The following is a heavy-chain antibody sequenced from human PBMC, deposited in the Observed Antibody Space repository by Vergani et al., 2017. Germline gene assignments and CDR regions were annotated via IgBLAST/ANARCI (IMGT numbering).Heavy chain of an antibody. CDR2: VDPEDGET. CDR3: ATPQTVTTGGMEV. D-gene: IGHD4-17*01. V-gene: IGHV1-69-2*01. Sequence: QLVQSGAEVKKPGATMKISCKGSGYTFTDHYMHWVKQAPGKGLEWMGLVDPEDGETIYAEKFKGRVTIAADTSTDTAHLELSSLRSEDTAVYYCATPQTVTTGGMEVWGQGTTVIVSS. CDR1: GYTFTDHY. J-gene: IGHJ6*02.